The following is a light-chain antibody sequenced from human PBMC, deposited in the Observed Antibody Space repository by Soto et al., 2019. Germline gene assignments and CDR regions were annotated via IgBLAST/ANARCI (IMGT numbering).Light chain of an antibody. Sequence: HYVLTRPASLSGSPGQSITVSCTGTSNDIGGYNYVSWYQQHPGKAPKLIISQVNNRPSGVSHRFSGSKSGNTASLTISGLQAEDEAEYYCSSYTNNSAFYVNGTGTKVTV. CDR2: QVN. CDR1: SNDIGGYNY. J-gene: IGLJ1*01. CDR3: SSYTNNSAFYV. V-gene: IGLV2-14*01.